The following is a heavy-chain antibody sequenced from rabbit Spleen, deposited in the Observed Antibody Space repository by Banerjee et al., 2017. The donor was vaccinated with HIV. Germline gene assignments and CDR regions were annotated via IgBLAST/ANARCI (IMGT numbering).Heavy chain of an antibody. D-gene: IGHD8-1*01. CDR1: GVSFSNNHY. Sequence: QSLEESGGDLVKPGASLTLTCIASGVSFSNNHYMCWVRQAPGKGLEWIACIEGGSSAFSYFASWAKGRFTISKTSSTTVTLQMTSLTAADTATYFCARDSGSSFSSYGMDLWGQGTLVTVS. V-gene: IGHV1S40*01. J-gene: IGHJ3*01. CDR2: IEGGSSAFS. CDR3: ARDSGSSFSSYGMDL.